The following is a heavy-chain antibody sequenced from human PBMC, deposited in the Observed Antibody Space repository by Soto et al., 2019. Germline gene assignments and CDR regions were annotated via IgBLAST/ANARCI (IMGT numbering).Heavy chain of an antibody. V-gene: IGHV1-24*01. D-gene: IGHD4-4*01. J-gene: IGHJ4*02. CDR2: FDPEDGET. CDR3: ATTTHDYSNYVFDY. Sequence: EASVKVSCKVSGYTLTELSMHWVRQAPGKGLEWMGGFDPEDGETIYAQKFQGRVTMTEDTSTDTAYMELSSLRSEDTAVYYCATTTHDYSNYVFDYWGQGTLVTVSS. CDR1: GYTLTELS.